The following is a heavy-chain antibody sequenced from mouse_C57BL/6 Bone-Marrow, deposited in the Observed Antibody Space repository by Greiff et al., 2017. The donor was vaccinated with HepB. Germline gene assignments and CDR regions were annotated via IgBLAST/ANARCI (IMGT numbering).Heavy chain of an antibody. CDR3: ASEEGNSIGC. CDR1: GYSITSGYY. CDR2: ISYDGSN. V-gene: IGHV3-6*01. D-gene: IGHD2-1*01. Sequence: EVQLQESGPGLVKPSQSLSLTCSVTGYSITSGYYWNWIRQFPGNKLEWMGYISYDGSNNYNPSLKNRISITRDTSKNQFFLKLNSVTTEDTATYYCASEEGNSIGCWGQGTTLTVSS. J-gene: IGHJ2*01.